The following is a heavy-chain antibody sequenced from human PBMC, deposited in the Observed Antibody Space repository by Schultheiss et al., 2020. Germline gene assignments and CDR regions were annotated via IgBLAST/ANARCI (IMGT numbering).Heavy chain of an antibody. CDR2: IYHSGST. Sequence: SETLSLTCAVSGGSISSSNWWSWVRQPPGKGLEWIGEIYHSGSTNYNPSLKSRVTISVDTSKNQFSLKLSSVTAADTAVYYCAKRAPAYLPNHWGQGTLVTVSS. CDR3: AKRAPAYLPNH. J-gene: IGHJ4*02. V-gene: IGHV4-4*02. CDR1: GGSISSSNW. D-gene: IGHD2-2*01.